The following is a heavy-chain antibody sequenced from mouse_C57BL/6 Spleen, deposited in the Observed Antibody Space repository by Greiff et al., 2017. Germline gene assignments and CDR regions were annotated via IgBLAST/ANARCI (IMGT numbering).Heavy chain of an antibody. Sequence: EVQLQQSGPELVKPGASVKMSCKASGYTFTDYNMHWVKQSHGKSLEWIGYINPNNGGTSYNPKFKGKATLTVNKSSSTAYMELRSLTSEDSAVYYCASDTTVPLDYWGQGTTLTVSS. J-gene: IGHJ2*01. D-gene: IGHD1-1*01. V-gene: IGHV1-22*01. CDR2: INPNNGGT. CDR3: ASDTTVPLDY. CDR1: GYTFTDYN.